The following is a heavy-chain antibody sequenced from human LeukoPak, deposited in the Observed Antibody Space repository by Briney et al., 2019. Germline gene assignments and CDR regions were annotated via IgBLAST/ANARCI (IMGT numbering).Heavy chain of an antibody. CDR2: ISVYNVNT. J-gene: IGHJ4*02. CDR1: GYTFTDYG. CDR3: VRDEIFGVGTHFDY. Sequence: GASVKVSCKTSGYTFTDYGISWVRQAPGQGLEWMGWISVYNVNTNYAQKFRGRVTMTRDTSTNTVYMELTSLTSDDTAVYFCVRDEIFGVGTHFDYWGQGTLVIVSS. V-gene: IGHV1-18*01. D-gene: IGHD3-3*01.